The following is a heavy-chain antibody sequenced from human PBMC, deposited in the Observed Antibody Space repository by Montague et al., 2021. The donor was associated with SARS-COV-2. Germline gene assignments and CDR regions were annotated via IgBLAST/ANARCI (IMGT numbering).Heavy chain of an antibody. J-gene: IGHJ5*02. CDR3: AKLLDSNHVFSGLGSHWFDP. D-gene: IGHD4-11*01. Sequence: SLRLSCAASGFTFSSYTMTWVRQAPGKGLEWVSAISGSGGSTFXXXSXXXRFXISRDNSKNTLYPQLNSLRAEDTAVYYCAKLLDSNHVFSGLGSHWFDPWGQGTLVSVSS. V-gene: IGHV3-23*01. CDR1: GFTFSSYT. CDR2: ISGSGGST.